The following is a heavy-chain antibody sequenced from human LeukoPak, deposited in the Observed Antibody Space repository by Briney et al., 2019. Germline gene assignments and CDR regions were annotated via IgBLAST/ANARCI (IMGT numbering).Heavy chain of an antibody. D-gene: IGHD3-3*01. Sequence: GGSLRLSCAASGFTFSSYAMHWVRQAPGKGLEGGAVISYDGSNKYYADSVKGRFNISRDNSKTTLYLQMNSLSAEDTAVYYCARSGFPSYYYMDVWGKGTTVTVSS. CDR2: ISYDGSNK. V-gene: IGHV3-30*01. CDR1: GFTFSSYA. J-gene: IGHJ6*03. CDR3: ARSGFPSYYYMDV.